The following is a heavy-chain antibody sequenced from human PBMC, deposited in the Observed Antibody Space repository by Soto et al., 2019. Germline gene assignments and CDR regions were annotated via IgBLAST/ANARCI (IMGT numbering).Heavy chain of an antibody. J-gene: IGHJ4*02. D-gene: IGHD5-18*01. Sequence: QVQLVQSGAEVKKPESSVKVSCKAPGGTFSTYAISCVRQAPGQGLEWMGGIIPMFGTANYAQRFQDRVTITAYESTNTVYMELSSLRSEDTAVYFCASGIQLWLRRINTGYSGWGQGTLVTVSS. CDR1: GGTFSTYA. CDR3: ASGIQLWLRRINTGYSG. CDR2: IIPMFGTA. V-gene: IGHV1-69*12.